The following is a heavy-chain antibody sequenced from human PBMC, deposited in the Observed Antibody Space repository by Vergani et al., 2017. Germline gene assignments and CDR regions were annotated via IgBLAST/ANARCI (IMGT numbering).Heavy chain of an antibody. D-gene: IGHD6-13*01. CDR1: GCSISSYY. CDR3: AREGAGYSSSWYRGGCDP. J-gene: IGHJ5*02. Sequence: QVQLQESGPGLVKPSETLSLTCTVSGCSISSYYWSWIRQPPGQGLEWIGYIYYSGSTNYNPSLKSRVTISVDTSKNQFSLKLSSVTAADTAVYYCAREGAGYSSSWYRGGCDPWGQGTLVTVSS. V-gene: IGHV4-59*12. CDR2: IYYSGST.